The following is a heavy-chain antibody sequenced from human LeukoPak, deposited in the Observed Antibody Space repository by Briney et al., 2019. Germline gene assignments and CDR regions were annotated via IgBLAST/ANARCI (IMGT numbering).Heavy chain of an antibody. CDR2: IIPIFGTA. V-gene: IGHV1-69*06. CDR1: GYIFTNYG. CDR3: ARRQGGIAAAGTSSYYYYYMDV. Sequence: SVKVSCKASGYIFTNYGISWVRQAPGQGLEWMGGIIPIFGTANYAQKFQGRVTITADTSTSTAYMELRSLRSDDTAVYYCARRQGGIAAAGTSSYYYYYMDVWGKGTTVTVSS. J-gene: IGHJ6*03. D-gene: IGHD6-13*01.